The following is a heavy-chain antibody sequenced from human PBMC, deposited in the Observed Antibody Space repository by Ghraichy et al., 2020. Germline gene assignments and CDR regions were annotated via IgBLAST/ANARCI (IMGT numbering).Heavy chain of an antibody. CDR2: IYYSGST. Sequence: SETLSLTCTVSGGSISSGDYYWSWIRQPPGKGLEWIGYIYYSGSTYYNPSLKSRVTISVDTSKNQFSLKLSSVTAADTAVYYCARDGFDDYGAKLGYWGQGTLVTVSS. CDR3: ARDGFDDYGAKLGY. J-gene: IGHJ4*02. V-gene: IGHV4-30-4*01. CDR1: GGSISSGDYY. D-gene: IGHD4-17*01.